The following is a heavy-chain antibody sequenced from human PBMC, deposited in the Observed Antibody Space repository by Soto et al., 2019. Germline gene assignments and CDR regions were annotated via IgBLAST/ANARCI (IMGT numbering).Heavy chain of an antibody. CDR1: GLTFSSYW. CDR3: ARVPSQFLNWSAPTNWFDP. J-gene: IGHJ5*02. V-gene: IGHV3-7*01. Sequence: EVQLVESGGGLVQPGGSLRLSCAASGLTFSSYWMTWGRQAPGKGLEWVANIKQDGSEKHYVDSVKGRFTISRDNAKNSLYLQMNSLRAEDTAVYYCARVPSQFLNWSAPTNWFDPWGQGTLVTVSS. CDR2: IKQDGSEK. D-gene: IGHD3-3*01.